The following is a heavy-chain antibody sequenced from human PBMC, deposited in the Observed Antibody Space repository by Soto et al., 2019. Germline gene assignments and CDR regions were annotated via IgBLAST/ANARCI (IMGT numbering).Heavy chain of an antibody. CDR2: ISSGATTT. CDR1: GFTFSGCA. D-gene: IGHD3-22*01. CDR3: AKNIDSFSAIDY. V-gene: IGHV3-23*01. J-gene: IGHJ4*02. Sequence: GGSLRLSCTASGFTFSGCAMSWVRQAPGKGLEWVSGISSGATTTYYPDSVKGRFTISRDNSDNTLSLQMNSLRAEDTAVYYCAKNIDSFSAIDYWGQGTLVTVSS.